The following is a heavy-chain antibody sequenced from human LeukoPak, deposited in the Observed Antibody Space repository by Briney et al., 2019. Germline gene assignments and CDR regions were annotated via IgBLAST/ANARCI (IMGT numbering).Heavy chain of an antibody. CDR2: INYSGST. J-gene: IGHJ4*02. Sequence: PSETLSLTCTVSGGSLSSTSYYWGWIRQPPGKGLEWIGSINYSGSTYYNPSLKSRVTISVDTSKNQFSLKLSSVTAADTAVYYCARIDIVVVPSTTFDSWGQGTLVTVSS. CDR1: GGSLSSTSYY. D-gene: IGHD2-2*01. CDR3: ARIDIVVVPSTTFDS. V-gene: IGHV4-39*01.